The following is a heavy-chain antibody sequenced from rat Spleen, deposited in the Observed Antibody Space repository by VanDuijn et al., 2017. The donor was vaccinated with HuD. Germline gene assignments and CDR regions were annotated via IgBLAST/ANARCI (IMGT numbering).Heavy chain of an antibody. CDR1: GFTFSDFY. Sequence: EVQLVESGGGLVQPGRSLKLSCAASGFTFSDFYMAWVRQAPKKGLEWVASIKYEDFTPYYRDSVKGRFTISRDDAKSTLYLQMDSLRSEDTATYYCARQEKGYWYFDFWGPGTMVTVSS. J-gene: IGHJ1*01. V-gene: IGHV5-22*01. CDR2: IKYEDFTP. CDR3: ARQEKGYWYFDF.